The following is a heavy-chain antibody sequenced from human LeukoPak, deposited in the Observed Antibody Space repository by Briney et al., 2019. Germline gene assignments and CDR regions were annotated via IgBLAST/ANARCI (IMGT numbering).Heavy chain of an antibody. D-gene: IGHD5-24*01. CDR1: GFTFDDYA. V-gene: IGHV3-9*01. CDR3: AKGLSRDGYNWVY. J-gene: IGHJ4*02. Sequence: PGGSLRLSCAASGFTFDDYAMHWVRQAPGKGLEWVSGISWNSGSIGYADSVKGRFTISRDNAKNSLYLQMNSLRAEDTALYYCAKGLSRDGYNWVYWGQGTLVTVSS. CDR2: ISWNSGSI.